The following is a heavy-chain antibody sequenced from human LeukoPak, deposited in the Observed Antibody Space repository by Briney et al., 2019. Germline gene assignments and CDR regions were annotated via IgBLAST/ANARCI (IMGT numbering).Heavy chain of an antibody. CDR1: GFTFSNYW. Sequence: GGSLRLSCAASGFTFSNYWMDWVPQSPGKGLEWVANIKGDGSDKYYVDSVKGRFTISRDNAKNSLYLQMNSLRAEDTAVYYCARNSGWFRFDYWGQGTLVTVSS. CDR3: ARNSGWFRFDY. D-gene: IGHD6-19*01. V-gene: IGHV3-7*03. CDR2: IKGDGSDK. J-gene: IGHJ4*02.